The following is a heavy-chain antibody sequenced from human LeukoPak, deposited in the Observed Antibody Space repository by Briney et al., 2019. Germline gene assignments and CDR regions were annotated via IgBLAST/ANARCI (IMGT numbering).Heavy chain of an antibody. CDR2: ISYDGSNK. CDR3: ASSMGWSATELYAFDI. J-gene: IGHJ3*02. CDR1: GFTFSSYA. D-gene: IGHD3-3*01. V-gene: IGHV3-30*04. Sequence: GGSLRLSCAASGFTFSSYAMHWVRQAPGKGLEWVAVISYDGSNKYYADSVKGRFTISRDNSKNTLYLQMNSQRAEDTAVYYCASSMGWSATELYAFDIWGQGTMVTVSS.